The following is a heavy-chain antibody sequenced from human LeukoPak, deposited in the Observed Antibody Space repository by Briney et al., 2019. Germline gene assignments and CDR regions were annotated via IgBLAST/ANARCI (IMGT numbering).Heavy chain of an antibody. CDR1: GGPISSTYW. D-gene: IGHD3-10*01. V-gene: IGHV4-4*02. CDR3: ARDVWVRGVIISDY. J-gene: IGHJ4*02. Sequence: SETLSLTCAVSGGPISSTYWCTWVRQPPGKGLEWIGEVDHSGYTNYNPSLKSRVTISVDKSMNHFSLKLSSVTAADTAIYYCARDVWVRGVIISDYWGQGTLVTVSS. CDR2: VDHSGYT.